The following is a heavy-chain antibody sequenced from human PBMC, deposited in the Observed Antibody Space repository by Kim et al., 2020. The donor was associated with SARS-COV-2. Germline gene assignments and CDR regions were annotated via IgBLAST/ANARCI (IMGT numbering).Heavy chain of an antibody. CDR2: GTT. CDR3: TTVPSTRVY. D-gene: IGHD2-2*01. Sequence: GTTDYAAPVKGRFTISRDDSKNTLYLQMNSLKTEDTAVYYCTTVPSTRVYWGQGTLVTVSS. J-gene: IGHJ4*02. V-gene: IGHV3-15*01.